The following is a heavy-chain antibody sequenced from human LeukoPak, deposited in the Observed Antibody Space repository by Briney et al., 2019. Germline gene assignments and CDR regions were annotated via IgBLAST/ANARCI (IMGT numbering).Heavy chain of an antibody. CDR3: AKNSPPVVAALFDYYYGMDV. D-gene: IGHD2-15*01. CDR2: ISYDGSNK. Sequence: GGSLRLSCAASGFTFSSYGMHWVRQAPGKGLEWVAVISYDGSNKYYADSVKGRFTISRDNSKNTLYLQMNSLRAEDTAAYYCAKNSPPVVAALFDYYYGMDVWGQGTTVTVSS. CDR1: GFTFSSYG. J-gene: IGHJ6*02. V-gene: IGHV3-30*18.